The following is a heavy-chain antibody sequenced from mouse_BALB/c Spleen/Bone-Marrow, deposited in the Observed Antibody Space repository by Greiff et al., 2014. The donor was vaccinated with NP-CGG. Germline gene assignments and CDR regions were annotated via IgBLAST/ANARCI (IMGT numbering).Heavy chain of an antibody. D-gene: IGHD4-1*01. Sequence: VQLQQSGAELMKPGASVKISCKATGYIFSSYWIEWVKQRPGHGLEWIGEILPGSGSTNYNEKFKGKATFTADTSSNTAYMQLSSLTSEDSAVYYCARDWDPFAYWGQGTLVTVSA. J-gene: IGHJ3*01. CDR1: GYIFSSYW. CDR3: ARDWDPFAY. CDR2: ILPGSGST. V-gene: IGHV1-9*01.